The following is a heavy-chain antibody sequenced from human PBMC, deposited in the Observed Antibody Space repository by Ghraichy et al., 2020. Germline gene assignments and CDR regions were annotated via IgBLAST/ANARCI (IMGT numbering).Heavy chain of an antibody. CDR3: AKDSSY. J-gene: IGHJ4*02. CDR2: IYNSGST. CDR1: GGSVNSGSYY. V-gene: IGHV4-61*01. Sequence: SETLSLTCAVSGGSVNSGSYYWTWLRQPPGKGLEWIGHIYNSGSTNYDPSLKRRVTISVDTSKYQFALKLSSVTAADTAVYYCAKDSSYWGQGPLVTVYS.